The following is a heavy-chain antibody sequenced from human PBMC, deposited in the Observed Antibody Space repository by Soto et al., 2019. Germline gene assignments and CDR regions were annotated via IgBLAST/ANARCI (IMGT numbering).Heavy chain of an antibody. V-gene: IGHV3-7*03. CDR1: GFTFSSYW. Sequence: GGSLRLSCAASGFTFSSYWMSWVRQAPGKGLEWVANIKQDGSEKYYVDSVKGRFTISRDNAKNSLYLQMNSLRAEDTAVYYCARDPGNQLVEGCFDTWGQGTLATVSS. D-gene: IGHD6-13*01. J-gene: IGHJ5*02. CDR3: ARDPGNQLVEGCFDT. CDR2: IKQDGSEK.